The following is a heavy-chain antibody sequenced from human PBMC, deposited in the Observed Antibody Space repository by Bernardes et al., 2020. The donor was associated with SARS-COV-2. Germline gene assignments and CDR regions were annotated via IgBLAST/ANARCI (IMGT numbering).Heavy chain of an antibody. D-gene: IGHD3-3*01. J-gene: IGHJ6*02. V-gene: IGHV3-33*01. CDR2: IWYDGSNK. CDR3: ARETLNYDFWSGYYGMDV. CDR1: GFTFSSYG. Sequence: GGSLRLSCAASGFTFSSYGMHWVRQAPGKGLEWVAVIWYDGSNKYYADSVKGRFTISRDNSKNTLYLQMNSLRAEDTAVYYCARETLNYDFWSGYYGMDVWGQGTTVTGSS.